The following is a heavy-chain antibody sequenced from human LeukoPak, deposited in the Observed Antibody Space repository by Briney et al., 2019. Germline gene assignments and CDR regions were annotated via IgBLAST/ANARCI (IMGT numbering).Heavy chain of an antibody. V-gene: IGHV4-59*01. J-gene: IGHJ5*02. CDR3: AREANPIVATGWFDP. D-gene: IGHD5-12*01. Sequence: PSETLSLTCTVSGGSISSYYWSWIRQPPGKGLEWIGYIYYSGSTNYNPSLKSRVTISVDTSKNQFSLKLSSVIAADTAVYYCAREANPIVATGWFDPWGQGTLVTVSS. CDR1: GGSISSYY. CDR2: IYYSGST.